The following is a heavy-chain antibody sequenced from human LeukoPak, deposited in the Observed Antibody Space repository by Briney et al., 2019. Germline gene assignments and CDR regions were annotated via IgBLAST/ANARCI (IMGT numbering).Heavy chain of an antibody. CDR1: GYTFTGYY. CDR3: AREHSSSWYGY. J-gene: IGHJ4*02. D-gene: IGHD6-13*01. CDR2: INPNSGGT. V-gene: IGHV1-2*02. Sequence: ASVKVSCKASGYTFTGYYMHWVRQAPGQGLEWMGWINPNSGGTNYARKFQGRVTMTRDTSISTAYMELSRLRSDDTAVYYCAREHSSSWYGYWGQGTLVTVSS.